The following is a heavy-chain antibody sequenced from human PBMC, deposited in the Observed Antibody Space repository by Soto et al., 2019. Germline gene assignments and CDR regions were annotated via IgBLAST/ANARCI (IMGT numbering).Heavy chain of an antibody. V-gene: IGHV1-69*13. D-gene: IGHD3-10*01. J-gene: IGHJ6*02. CDR1: GGTFSSYA. Sequence: SVKVSCKASGGTFSSYAISWVRQAPGQGLEWMGGIIPIFGTANYAQKFQGRVTITADESTSTAYMELSSLRSEDTAVYYCARDMISGTYPDYYGMDVWGQGTTVTVSS. CDR2: IIPIFGTA. CDR3: ARDMISGTYPDYYGMDV.